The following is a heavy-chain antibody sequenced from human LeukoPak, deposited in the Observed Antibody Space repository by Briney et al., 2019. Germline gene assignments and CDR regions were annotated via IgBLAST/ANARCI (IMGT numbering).Heavy chain of an antibody. Sequence: SETLSLTCTVSGGSISSGSYYWSWIRQPAGKGLEWIGRIYTSGSTNYNPSLKNRVTISVDTSKNQFSLKLSSVTAADTAVYYCAREASMVRGVITNRAYYYYYYMDVWGKGTTVTISS. J-gene: IGHJ6*03. D-gene: IGHD3-10*01. CDR2: IYTSGST. CDR1: GGSISSGSYY. V-gene: IGHV4-61*02. CDR3: AREASMVRGVITNRAYYYYYYMDV.